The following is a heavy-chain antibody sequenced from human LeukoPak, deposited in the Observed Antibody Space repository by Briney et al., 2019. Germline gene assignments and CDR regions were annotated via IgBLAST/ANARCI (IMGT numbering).Heavy chain of an antibody. CDR2: IKSKTDGGTT. D-gene: IGHD1/OR15-1a*01. CDR3: TTEPPINKGLSWDAFDI. CDR1: GFTFSSYA. V-gene: IGHV3-15*01. J-gene: IGHJ3*02. Sequence: GGSLRLSCAASGFTFSSYAMSWVRQAPGKGLEWVGRIKSKTDGGTTDYAAPVKGRFTISRDDSKNTLYLQMNSLKTEDTAVYYCTTEPPINKGLSWDAFDIWGQGTMVTVSS.